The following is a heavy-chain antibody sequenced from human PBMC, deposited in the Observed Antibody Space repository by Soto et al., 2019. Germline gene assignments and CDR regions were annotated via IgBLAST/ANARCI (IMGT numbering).Heavy chain of an antibody. CDR1: GYTFTSYG. V-gene: IGHV1-18*04. Sequence: GASVKGSCKASGYTFTSYGISWVRQAPGQGLEWMGWISAYNGNTNYAQKLQGRVTMTTDTSTSTAYMELRSLRSDDTAVYSCECGGNPNWLDRSGPRTLVIVSA. D-gene: IGHD2-15*01. CDR2: ISAYNGNT. CDR3: ECGGNPNWLDR. J-gene: IGHJ5*01.